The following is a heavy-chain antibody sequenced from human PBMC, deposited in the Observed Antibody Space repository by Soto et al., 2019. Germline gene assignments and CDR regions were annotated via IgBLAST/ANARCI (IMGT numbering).Heavy chain of an antibody. CDR1: GGSISTRSSY. CDR3: ARAGISYYYMDV. CDR2: IYYSGNT. V-gene: IGHV4-61*05. D-gene: IGHD3-10*01. J-gene: IGHJ6*03. Sequence: PSETLSLTCTVSGGSISTRSSYWGWIRQPPGKGLEWIGYIYYSGNTNYTPSLKSRVTISVDTSKNQFSLKLSSVTAADTAVYYCARAGISYYYMDVWGKGTTVTVSS.